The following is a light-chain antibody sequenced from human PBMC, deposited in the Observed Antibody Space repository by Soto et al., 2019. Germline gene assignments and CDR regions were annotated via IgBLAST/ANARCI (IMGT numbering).Light chain of an antibody. J-gene: IGLJ1*01. CDR1: SRDIGAYDY. V-gene: IGLV2-14*01. CDR2: EVN. CDR3: FPFTTTSTHV. Sequence: QSVLTQPASLSGSPGQSITISCTGTSRDIGAYDYVSWFQQHPGKAPKLMISEVNNRPSGVSNRFSGSKSGNTAYLTISGLQVEDEAEYFCFPFTTTSTHVFGTGTKVTVL.